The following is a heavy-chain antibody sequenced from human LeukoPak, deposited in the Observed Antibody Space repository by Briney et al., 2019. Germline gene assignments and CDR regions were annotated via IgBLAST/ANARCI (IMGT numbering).Heavy chain of an antibody. V-gene: IGHV4-39*07. J-gene: IGHJ4*02. Sequence: SETLSLTCTVSGGSIRSSYYYWGWIRQPPGKGLEWIGSIYDSGSTYYNPSLKSRVTISVDTSKNQFSLKLSSVIAADTAVYYCARGMLPYYGSGSLDYWGQGTLVTVSS. CDR2: IYDSGST. CDR3: ARGMLPYYGSGSLDY. D-gene: IGHD3-10*01. CDR1: GGSIRSSYYY.